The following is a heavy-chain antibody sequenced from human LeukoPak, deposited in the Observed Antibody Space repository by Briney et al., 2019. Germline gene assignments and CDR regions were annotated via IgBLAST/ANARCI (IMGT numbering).Heavy chain of an antibody. J-gene: IGHJ4*02. CDR3: AREGVSSGWSIDY. CDR1: GDSVCSNSAA. D-gene: IGHD6-19*01. Sequence: SQTLSLTCAVSGDSVCSNSAAWDWIRQSPSRGLEWLGRTYYRSNFYNDYAVSVKSRITINPDTSKNQFSLQLNSVTPEDTAVYYCAREGVSSGWSIDYWGQGTLVTVSS. CDR2: TYYRSNFYN. V-gene: IGHV6-1*01.